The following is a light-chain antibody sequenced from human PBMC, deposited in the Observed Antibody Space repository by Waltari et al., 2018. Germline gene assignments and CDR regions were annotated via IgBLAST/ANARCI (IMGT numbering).Light chain of an antibody. J-gene: IGLJ1*01. CDR3: QSNDSSLSGYV. CDR2: DNS. Sequence: QSVLTQPPSVSGAPGQRVTISCTGSSSNIGAGYDLHWYQQLPGTAPKLHIPDNSNRPSGVPDRCSGCKSGTAASLALTGLQAEDEADYYCQSNDSSLSGYVFGTGTKVTVL. CDR1: SSNIGAGYD. V-gene: IGLV1-40*01.